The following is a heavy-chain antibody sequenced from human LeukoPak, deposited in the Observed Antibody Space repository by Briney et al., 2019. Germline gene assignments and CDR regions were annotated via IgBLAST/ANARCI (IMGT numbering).Heavy chain of an antibody. CDR2: ISSSSSPI. CDR1: GFTFSSYS. Sequence: GGSLRLSCAASGFTFSSYSMDWVRQAPGKGLEWVSYISSSSSPIYYADSVKGRFAISRDNAKNTLYLQMNSLRAEDTAVYYCARDLNSIAAALGYWGQGTLVTVSS. D-gene: IGHD6-13*01. J-gene: IGHJ4*02. CDR3: ARDLNSIAAALGY. V-gene: IGHV3-48*01.